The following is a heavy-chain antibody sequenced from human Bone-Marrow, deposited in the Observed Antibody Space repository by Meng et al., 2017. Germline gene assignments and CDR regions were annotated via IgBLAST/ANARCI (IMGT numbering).Heavy chain of an antibody. V-gene: IGHV3-49*03. CDR3: SRGYGSGSYTPGSN. CDR1: GFTFGDYA. Sequence: GGSLRLSCTASGFTFGDYAMSWFRQAPGKGLEWVGFIRSKAYGGTTEYAASVKGRFTISRDDSKSIAYLQMNSLKTEDTAVYYCSRGYGSGSYTPGSNWGQGTLVTVS. CDR2: IRSKAYGGTT. D-gene: IGHD3-10*01. J-gene: IGHJ4*02.